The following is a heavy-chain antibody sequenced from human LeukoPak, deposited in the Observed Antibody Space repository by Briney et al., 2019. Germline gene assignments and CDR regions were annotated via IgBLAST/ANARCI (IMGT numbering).Heavy chain of an antibody. CDR1: AFTFSSYG. J-gene: IGHJ4*02. Sequence: GGSLRLSCATSAFTFSSYGMSWVRQAPGKGLEWVSTISGSGGNTYYAASVKGRFTISRDNSKNTLYLQMNSLRAEDTAVYYCAKDGELLYYDSSGYYHYWGQGTLVTVSS. CDR3: AKDGELLYYDSSGYYHY. CDR2: ISGSGGNT. V-gene: IGHV3-23*01. D-gene: IGHD3-22*01.